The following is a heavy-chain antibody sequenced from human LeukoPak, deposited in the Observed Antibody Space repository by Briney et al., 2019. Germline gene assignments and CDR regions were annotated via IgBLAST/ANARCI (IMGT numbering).Heavy chain of an antibody. CDR3: ARDPLLSCSGGYCYYDAFDI. CDR2: IFYSGNT. D-gene: IGHD2-15*01. V-gene: IGHV4-30-4*07. Sequence: PSETLSLTCAVSGGSISSGGYSWSWIRQPPGKGLEWIGYIFYSGNTYYNPPLKSRVTISVDTSKNQFSLKLSSVTAADTAVYYCARDPLLSCSGGYCYYDAFDIWGQGTMVTVSS. CDR1: GGSISSGGYS. J-gene: IGHJ3*02.